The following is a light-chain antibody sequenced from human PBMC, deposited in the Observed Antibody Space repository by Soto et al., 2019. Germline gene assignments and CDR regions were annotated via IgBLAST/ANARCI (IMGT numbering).Light chain of an antibody. V-gene: IGLV2-14*01. CDR2: DVS. Sequence: QSALTQPASVSGSPVQSITISCTGTTSDVGGYNSVSWYQQHPGKAPELMIYDVSNRPSGISYRFSGSKSGNTASLTISGLQAEDEADYYCSSRTSTSTRVFGTGTKVTVL. CDR1: TSDVGGYNS. CDR3: SSRTSTSTRV. J-gene: IGLJ1*01.